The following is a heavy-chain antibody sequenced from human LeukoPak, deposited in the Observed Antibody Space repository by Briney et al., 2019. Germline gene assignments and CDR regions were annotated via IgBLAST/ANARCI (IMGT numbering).Heavy chain of an antibody. CDR1: GGSFSGYY. Sequence: PSETLSLTCAVCGGSFSGYYWSWIRQPPGKGLEWIGEINHSGSTNYNPSLKSRVTISVDTSKNQFSLKLSSVTAADTAVYYCARGRPPRQQLASVGYYCYGMDVWGKGTTVTVSS. J-gene: IGHJ6*04. D-gene: IGHD6-13*01. CDR2: INHSGST. V-gene: IGHV4-34*01. CDR3: ARGRPPRQQLASVGYYCYGMDV.